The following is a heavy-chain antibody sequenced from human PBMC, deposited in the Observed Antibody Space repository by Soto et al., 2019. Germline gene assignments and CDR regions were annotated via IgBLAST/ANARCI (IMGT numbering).Heavy chain of an antibody. CDR2: ISSSGSTI. Sequence: GGSLRLSCAASGFTFSDYYMSWIRQAPGKGLEWVSYISSSGSTIYYADSVKGRFTISRDNAKNSLYLQMNSLRAEDTAVYYCASLYGDYEEAFDYWGQGTLVTVSS. CDR3: ASLYGDYEEAFDY. CDR1: GFTFSDYY. D-gene: IGHD4-17*01. V-gene: IGHV3-11*01. J-gene: IGHJ4*02.